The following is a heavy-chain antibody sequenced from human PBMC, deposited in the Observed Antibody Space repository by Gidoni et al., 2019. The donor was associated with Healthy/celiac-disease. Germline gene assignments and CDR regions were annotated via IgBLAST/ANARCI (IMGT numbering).Heavy chain of an antibody. CDR2: ISYDGSNK. D-gene: IGHD2-2*01. J-gene: IGHJ6*02. V-gene: IGHV3-30-3*01. CDR3: ARDRTTGGYYYYGMDV. Sequence: QVQLVESGGGVVQPGRSLRLSCAASGFTFRSYAMHWVRQAPGKGLEWVAVISYDGSNKYYADSVKGRFTISRDNSKNTLYLQMNSLRAEDTAVYYCARDRTTGGYYYYGMDVWGQGTTVTVSS. CDR1: GFTFRSYA.